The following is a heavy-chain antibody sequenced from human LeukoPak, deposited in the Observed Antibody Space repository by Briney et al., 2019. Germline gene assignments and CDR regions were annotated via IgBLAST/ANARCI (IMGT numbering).Heavy chain of an antibody. J-gene: IGHJ3*02. Sequence: GGSLRLSCAASGFTFSSYGMNWVRQAPGKGLEWVSSISSSSSYIYYADSVKGRFTISRDNAKNSLYLQMNSLRAEDTAVYYCARDGSETVDAFDIWGQGTMVTVSS. CDR1: GFTFSSYG. D-gene: IGHD3-10*01. CDR2: ISSSSSYI. V-gene: IGHV3-21*01. CDR3: ARDGSETVDAFDI.